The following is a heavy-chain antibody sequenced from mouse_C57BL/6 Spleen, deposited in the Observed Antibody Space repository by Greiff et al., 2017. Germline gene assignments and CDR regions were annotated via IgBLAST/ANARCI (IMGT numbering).Heavy chain of an antibody. CDR2: LNPSTGGT. J-gene: IGHJ2*01. V-gene: IGHV1-42*01. CDR1: GYSFTGYY. Sequence: VQLQQSGPELVKPGASVKISCKASGYSFTGYYMNWVKQSPEKSLEWIGELNPSTGGTTYNQKFKAKATLTVDKSSSTAYMQLKSLTSEDSAVYYCARETTVVAPSFDYWGQGTTLTVSS. CDR3: ARETTVVAPSFDY. D-gene: IGHD1-1*01.